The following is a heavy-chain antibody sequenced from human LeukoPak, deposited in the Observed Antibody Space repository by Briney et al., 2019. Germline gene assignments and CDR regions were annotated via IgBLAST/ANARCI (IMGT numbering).Heavy chain of an antibody. CDR1: GFTFDHYA. V-gene: IGHV3-9*01. J-gene: IGHJ5*02. CDR3: ARDLTVTSTCWFDL. D-gene: IGHD4-11*01. CDR2: ISWNSATI. Sequence: GRSLRLSCAASGFTFDHYAMHWVRQAPGKGLEWVSLISWNSATIVYADSVKGRFTISRDNAKKSLYLQMNNLGAEDTAVYYCARDLTVTSTCWFDLWGQGTLVTVSS.